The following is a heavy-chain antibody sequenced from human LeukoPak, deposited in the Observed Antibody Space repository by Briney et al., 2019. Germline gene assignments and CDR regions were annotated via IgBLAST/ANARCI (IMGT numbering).Heavy chain of an antibody. V-gene: IGHV1-2*02. CDR2: INPNSGGT. CDR3: AREYCTNGVRYYNWFDP. J-gene: IGHJ5*02. CDR1: GYTFTGYY. D-gene: IGHD2-8*01. Sequence: ASVKVSCKASGYTFTGYYMHWVRQAPGQGLEWMGWINPNSGGTNYAQKFQGRVTMTRDTSISTAYMELSRLRSDDTAVYYCAREYCTNGVRYYNWFDPWGQGTLVTVSS.